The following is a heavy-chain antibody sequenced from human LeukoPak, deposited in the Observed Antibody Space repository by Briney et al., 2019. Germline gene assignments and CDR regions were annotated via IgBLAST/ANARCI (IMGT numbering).Heavy chain of an antibody. D-gene: IGHD5-12*01. CDR1: GGSISTYY. Sequence: PSETLSLTCTVSGGSISTYYWNWIRQPPGKGLEWIGYIYYSGSTNYNPSLKSRVTISVDTSKNQFSLKLSSVTAADTAVYYCARSAPADIVATTFDYWGQGTLVTVSS. V-gene: IGHV4-59*01. CDR2: IYYSGST. J-gene: IGHJ4*02. CDR3: ARSAPADIVATTFDY.